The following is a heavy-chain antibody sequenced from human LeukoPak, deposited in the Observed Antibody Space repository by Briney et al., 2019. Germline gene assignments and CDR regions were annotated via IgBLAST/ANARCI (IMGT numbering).Heavy chain of an antibody. Sequence: GGSLRLSCAASGFTFSSYEMNWVRQAPGKGLEWVSYISSSGSTIYYADSVKGRFTISRDNAKNSLYLQMNSLRAEDTAVYYCAREGGYYYDSSGYYDYWGQGTLVTVSS. V-gene: IGHV3-48*03. J-gene: IGHJ4*02. CDR1: GFTFSSYE. CDR3: AREGGYYYDSSGYYDY. CDR2: ISSSGSTI. D-gene: IGHD3-22*01.